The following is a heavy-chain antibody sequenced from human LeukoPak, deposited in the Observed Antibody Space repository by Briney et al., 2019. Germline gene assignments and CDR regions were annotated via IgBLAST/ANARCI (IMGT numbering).Heavy chain of an antibody. CDR2: INPNSGGT. CDR3: ARVEGLWFGEFAHYFDY. V-gene: IGHV1-2*02. D-gene: IGHD3-10*01. J-gene: IGHJ4*02. CDR1: GYTFTGYY. Sequence: GESLKISCKASGYTFTGYYMHWVRQAPGQGLEWMGWINPNSGGTNYAQKFQGRVTMTRDTSISTAYMELSRLRSDDTAVYYCARVEGLWFGEFAHYFDYWGQGTLVTVSS.